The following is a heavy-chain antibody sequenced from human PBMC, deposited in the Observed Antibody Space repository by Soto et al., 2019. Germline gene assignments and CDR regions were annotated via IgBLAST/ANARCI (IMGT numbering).Heavy chain of an antibody. CDR1: GFSFRNYG. D-gene: IGHD1-26*01. J-gene: IGHJ5*02. CDR2: TSSDGNTK. V-gene: IGHV3-33*01. CDR3: ARWGGSYYESWFDP. Sequence: QVLLVESGGGVVQPGTSLRLSCAASGFSFRNYGMYWVRQAPGKGLEWVAVTSSDGNTKNYVASVKGRFTISSDTSKNTLYLQMSSLRAEDTALYYCARWGGSYYESWFDPWGQGTLVIVSS.